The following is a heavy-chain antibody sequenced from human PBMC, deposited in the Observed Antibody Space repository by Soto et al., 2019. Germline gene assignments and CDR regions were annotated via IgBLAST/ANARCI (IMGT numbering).Heavy chain of an antibody. D-gene: IGHD3-10*01. Sequence: SVKVSCKASGGTFSSYTISWVRQAPGQGLEWMGRIIPILGIANYAQKFQGRVTITADKSTSTAYMELSSLRSEDTAVYYCARVRGPREYYFDYWGQGTLVTVSS. J-gene: IGHJ4*02. CDR1: GGTFSSYT. V-gene: IGHV1-69*02. CDR3: ARVRGPREYYFDY. CDR2: IIPILGIA.